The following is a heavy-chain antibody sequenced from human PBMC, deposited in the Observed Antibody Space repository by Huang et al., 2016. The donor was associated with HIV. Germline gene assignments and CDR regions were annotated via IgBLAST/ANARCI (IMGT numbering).Heavy chain of an antibody. V-gene: IGHV4-39*01. CDR2: INEEGST. CDR1: GVSVTRSPWY. J-gene: IGHJ4*02. CDR3: ARDIAIFGEPLDS. Sequence: QPRLQESGPGLVKPSETLSLTCTVSGVSVTRSPWYWVWVRQSPGKGLEWIASINEEGSTDDKSSLKSRLTTSLDTSKNQFALNLTSVTAADTAVYFCARDIAIFGEPLDSWGQGTAVTVSS. D-gene: IGHD3-3*01.